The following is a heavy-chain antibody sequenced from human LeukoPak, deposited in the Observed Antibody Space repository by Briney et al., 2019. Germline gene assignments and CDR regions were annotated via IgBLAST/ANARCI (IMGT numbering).Heavy chain of an antibody. Sequence: SETLSLTCAVYGGSFSGYYWSWIRQPPGKGLEWIGEINHSGSTNYNPSLKSRVTISVDTSKNQFSLKLGSVTAADTAVYYCARGHSAYDAFDIWGQGTMVTVSS. CDR3: ARGHSAYDAFDI. CDR2: INHSGST. V-gene: IGHV4-34*01. J-gene: IGHJ3*02. CDR1: GGSFSGYY. D-gene: IGHD4-11*01.